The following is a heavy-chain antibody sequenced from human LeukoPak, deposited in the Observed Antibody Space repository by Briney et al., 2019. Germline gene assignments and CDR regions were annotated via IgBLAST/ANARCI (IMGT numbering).Heavy chain of an antibody. Sequence: GGSLRLSCAASGFTFSSYSMNWVRQAPGKGLEWVSYISSSSSTIYYADSVKGRFTISRDNAKNSLYLQMNSLRAEDTAVYYCASLIVGASRDAFDIWGQGTMVTVSS. CDR1: GFTFSSYS. D-gene: IGHD1-26*01. CDR2: ISSSSSTI. V-gene: IGHV3-48*01. CDR3: ASLIVGASRDAFDI. J-gene: IGHJ3*02.